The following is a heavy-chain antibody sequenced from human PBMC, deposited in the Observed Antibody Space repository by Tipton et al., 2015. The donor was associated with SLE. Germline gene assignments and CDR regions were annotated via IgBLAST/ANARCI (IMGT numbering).Heavy chain of an antibody. J-gene: IGHJ4*02. CDR1: GGSISSYY. V-gene: IGHV4-59*12. Sequence: TLSLTCTVSGGSISSYYWSWIRQPPGKGLEWIGYIYYSGSTNYNPSLKSRVTISVDTSKNQFSLKLSSVTAADTAVYYCARERRATYYDFWSGEGAFDYWGQGTLVTVS. CDR2: IYYSGST. CDR3: ARERRATYYDFWSGEGAFDY. D-gene: IGHD3-3*01.